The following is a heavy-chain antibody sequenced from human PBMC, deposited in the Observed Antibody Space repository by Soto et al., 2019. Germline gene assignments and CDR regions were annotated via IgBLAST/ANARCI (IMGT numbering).Heavy chain of an antibody. CDR3: VRGTNGWRGMDY. CDR1: GFTFSSYP. CDR2: ITEDGSGT. V-gene: IGHV3-74*01. Sequence: GGSLRLSCATSGFTFSSYPIHWVRQAPGKGPVWVSRITEDGSGTTYADSVKGRFTVTRDNAKNTMYLQMSGLGAEDTAVYHCVRGTNGWRGMDYWGLGTLVTVSS. J-gene: IGHJ4*02. D-gene: IGHD2-8*01.